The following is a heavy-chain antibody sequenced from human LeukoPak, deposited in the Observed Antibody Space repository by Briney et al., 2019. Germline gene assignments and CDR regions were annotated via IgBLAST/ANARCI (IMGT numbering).Heavy chain of an antibody. CDR1: GGSFSSGDYY. CDR3: ARYFRSTRYFDY. V-gene: IGHV4-30-4*01. CDR2: IYYSGTT. D-gene: IGHD3-9*01. J-gene: IGHJ4*02. Sequence: SETLSLTCTVSGGSFSSGDYYWSWIRQPPGKGLEWIGYIYYSGTTYNNPSLKSRVTISVDTSKKQFSLKLSSVTAADTAVYYCARYFRSTRYFDYWGQGILVTVSS.